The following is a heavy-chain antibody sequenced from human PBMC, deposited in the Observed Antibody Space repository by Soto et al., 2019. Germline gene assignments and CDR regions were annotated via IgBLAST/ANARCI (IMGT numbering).Heavy chain of an antibody. CDR2: ISSSSSYI. Sequence: GGSLRLSCAASGFTFSSYSMNWVRQAPGKGLEWVSSISSSSSYIYYADSVKGRFTISRDNSKNTLYLQMNSLRAEDTAVYYCAKDLEGSGTRYYYYYYGMDVWGQGTTVTVSS. D-gene: IGHD3-10*01. CDR1: GFTFSSYS. CDR3: AKDLEGSGTRYYYYYYGMDV. V-gene: IGHV3-21*04. J-gene: IGHJ6*02.